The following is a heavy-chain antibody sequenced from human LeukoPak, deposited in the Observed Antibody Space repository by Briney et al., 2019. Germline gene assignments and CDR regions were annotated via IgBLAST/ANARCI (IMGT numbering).Heavy chain of an antibody. CDR3: ARDQARLLWFGEPGVYALDI. CDR1: GYTFTSYG. D-gene: IGHD3-10*01. V-gene: IGHV1-18*01. J-gene: IGHJ3*02. Sequence: ASVKVSCKASGYTFTSYGISWVRQAPGQGLEWMGWISAYNGNTNYAQKLQGRVTMTTDTSTSTAYMELRSLRSDDTAVYYCARDQARLLWFGEPGVYALDIWGQGTTVTVSS. CDR2: ISAYNGNT.